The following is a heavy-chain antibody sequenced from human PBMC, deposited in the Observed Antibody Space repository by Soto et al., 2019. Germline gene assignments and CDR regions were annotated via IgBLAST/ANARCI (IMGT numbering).Heavy chain of an antibody. CDR2: IYHSGGT. Sequence: SETLSLTCAVPDGSISTNNWWSWVRQPPGKGLEWIGEIYHSGGTNYNPSLKSRVTMAVDKSKNQFSLNLSSVTAADTAVYYCAREKGAGTYMGFDYWGQGAPVTVSS. D-gene: IGHD3-10*01. CDR3: AREKGAGTYMGFDY. V-gene: IGHV4-4*02. CDR1: DGSISTNNW. J-gene: IGHJ4*02.